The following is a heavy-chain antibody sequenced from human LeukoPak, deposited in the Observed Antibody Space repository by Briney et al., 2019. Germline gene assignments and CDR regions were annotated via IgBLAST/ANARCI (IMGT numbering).Heavy chain of an antibody. V-gene: IGHV3-23*01. Sequence: PGGSLRLSCAASGFTFSSYAMSWVRQAPGKGLEWVSAISGSGGSTYYADSVKGRFTISRDNSKNTLYLQMNSLRAEDTAVYYCAKSTYDFWSGYPPNFDYWGQGTLVTVSS. D-gene: IGHD3-3*01. CDR1: GFTFSSYA. CDR2: ISGSGGST. J-gene: IGHJ4*02. CDR3: AKSTYDFWSGYPPNFDY.